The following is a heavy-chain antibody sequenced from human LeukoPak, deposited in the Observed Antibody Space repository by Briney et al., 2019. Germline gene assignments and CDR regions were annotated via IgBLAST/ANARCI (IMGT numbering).Heavy chain of an antibody. V-gene: IGHV3-30-3*01. D-gene: IGHD5-24*01. CDR1: GFTFSSYA. CDR2: ISYDGSNK. CDR3: ARDGYNYFDY. Sequence: QAGGSLRLSCAASGFTFSSYAMSWVRQAPGKGLEWVAVISYDGSNKYYADSVKGRFTISRDNSKNTLYLQMNSLRAEDTAVYYCARDGYNYFDYWGQGTLVTVSS. J-gene: IGHJ4*02.